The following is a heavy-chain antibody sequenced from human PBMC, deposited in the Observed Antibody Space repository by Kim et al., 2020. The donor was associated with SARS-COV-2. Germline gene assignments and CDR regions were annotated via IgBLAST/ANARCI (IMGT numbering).Heavy chain of an antibody. D-gene: IGHD6-6*01. Sequence: SETLSLTCTVSGGSISSGSYYWSWIRQPAGKGLEWIGRIYTSGSTNYNPSLKSRVTISVDTSKNQFSLKLSSVTAADTAVYYCARGGIAARQRNVMDVWGQGTTVTVSS. CDR1: GGSISSGSYY. V-gene: IGHV4-61*02. CDR2: IYTSGST. J-gene: IGHJ6*02. CDR3: ARGGIAARQRNVMDV.